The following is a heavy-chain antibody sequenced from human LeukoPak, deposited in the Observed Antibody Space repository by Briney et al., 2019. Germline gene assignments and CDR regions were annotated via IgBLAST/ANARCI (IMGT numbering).Heavy chain of an antibody. V-gene: IGHV1-2*02. Sequence: ASVKVSCKASGYTFTGYYIHWVRQASGQGLEWMGWINPKSGGTNYAQKFQGRVTMTRDTSISTAYMELRSLRSDDTAVYYCARDFDGMIVSDWGQGTLVTVSS. CDR3: ARDFDGMIVSD. D-gene: IGHD3-22*01. CDR1: GYTFTGYY. J-gene: IGHJ4*02. CDR2: INPKSGGT.